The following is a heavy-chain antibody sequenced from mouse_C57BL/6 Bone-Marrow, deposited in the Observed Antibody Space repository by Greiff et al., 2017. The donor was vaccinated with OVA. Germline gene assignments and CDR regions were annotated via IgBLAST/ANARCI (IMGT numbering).Heavy chain of an antibody. CDR3: ARERYYYVFYAMDY. Sequence: EVQGVESGGGLVKPGGSLKLSCAASGFTFSSYAMSWVRQTPEKRLEWVATISDGGSYTDYPDNVKGRFTIFRDNAKNNLYLQMSHLKSEDTAMYYCARERYYYVFYAMDYWGQGTSVTVSS. D-gene: IGHD1-1*01. V-gene: IGHV5-4*01. J-gene: IGHJ4*01. CDR1: GFTFSSYA. CDR2: ISDGGSYT.